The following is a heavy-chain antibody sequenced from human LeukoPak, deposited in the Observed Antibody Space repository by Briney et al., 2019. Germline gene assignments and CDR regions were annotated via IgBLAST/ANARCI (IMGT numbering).Heavy chain of an antibody. CDR3: AKGRSEVVLAAMNY. CDR2: ISGSGGST. CDR1: GFTFSSYA. V-gene: IGHV3-23*01. J-gene: IGHJ4*02. D-gene: IGHD2-15*01. Sequence: PGGSLRLSCAASGFTFSSYAMSWVRQAPGKGLEWVSAISGSGGSTYYADSVKGRFTISRDNSKNTLYLQMNSLRAEDTAVYYCAKGRSEVVLAAMNYWGQGTLVTVSS.